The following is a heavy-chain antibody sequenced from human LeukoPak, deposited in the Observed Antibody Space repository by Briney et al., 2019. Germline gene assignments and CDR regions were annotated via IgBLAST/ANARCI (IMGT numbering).Heavy chain of an antibody. V-gene: IGHV3-33*01. CDR2: IWFDGSKI. D-gene: IGHD1-26*01. CDR3: ARDLAKGRYFDY. Sequence: GGSLRLPCAASGFTFNTYGMHWVRQTPGKGLEWVAVIWFDGSKIYYTDSVKGRFTISRDNSKNTLFLQMSSLRAEDSGVYYCARDLAKGRYFDYWGQGTLVTVSS. J-gene: IGHJ4*02. CDR1: GFTFNTYG.